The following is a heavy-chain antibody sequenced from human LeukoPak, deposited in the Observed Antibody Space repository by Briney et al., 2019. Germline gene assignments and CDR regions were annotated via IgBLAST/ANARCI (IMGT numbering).Heavy chain of an antibody. J-gene: IGHJ4*02. CDR2: ISGYNGKA. CDR3: AREPLRWLRLRGVYDY. CDR1: GYTFTRYG. Sequence: GASVKVSCRASGYTFTRYGLSWVRQAPGQGLEWMGWISGYNGKANYVQKFQGRVTMTTDTSTSTAYMELRSLRSDDTAVYYCAREPLRWLRLRGVYDYWGQGTLVTVSS. V-gene: IGHV1-18*01. D-gene: IGHD5-12*01.